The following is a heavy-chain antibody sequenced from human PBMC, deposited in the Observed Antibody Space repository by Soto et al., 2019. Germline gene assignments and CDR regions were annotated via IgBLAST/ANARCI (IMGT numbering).Heavy chain of an antibody. V-gene: IGHV3-15*07. CDR1: GLTFTNAW. D-gene: IGHD6-25*01. J-gene: IGHJ4*02. Sequence: VQLVESGGGLVKPGGSLSLSCTVSGLTFTNAWMTWVRQAPGKGLEWVARIKSHTDGGTTDYAAPLQGRFTISRDDSRNTLFLQMNSLKTEDTAVYFCATAPGYWASAPLDYWGQGTLVTVSS. CDR2: IKSHTDGGTT. CDR3: ATAPGYWASAPLDY.